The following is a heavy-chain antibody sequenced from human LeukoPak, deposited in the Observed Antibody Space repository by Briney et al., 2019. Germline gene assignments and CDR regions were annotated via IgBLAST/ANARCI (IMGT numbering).Heavy chain of an antibody. CDR2: INYSWTT. CDR3: GRRRSGKNWFDP. V-gene: IGHV4-39*01. CDR1: SGSISSGDYY. D-gene: IGHD3-10*01. J-gene: IGHJ5*02. Sequence: PSETLSLTCTVSSGSISSGDYYWGWVRQPPGEGLEWIASINYSWTTFNNPSLKSRVTISVDTSENQFSLKLSSVPASDTALYYCGRRRSGKNWFDPWGQGTLVTVCS.